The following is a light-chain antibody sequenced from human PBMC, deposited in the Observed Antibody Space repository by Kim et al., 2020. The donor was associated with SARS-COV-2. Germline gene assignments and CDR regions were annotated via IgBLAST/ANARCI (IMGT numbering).Light chain of an antibody. CDR2: TNN. CDR3: AAWDDSVNGWV. V-gene: IGLV1-44*01. CDR1: SFNIGLYS. J-gene: IGLJ3*02. Sequence: QSVLTQPPSASGAPGQKITISCSGSSFNIGLYSGHWLQQLPGTAHKLLIYTNNQRPSGGPDRFSGSKSGTSASLAISGLLPEDAGDYYCAAWDDSVNGWVFGGGTKVTVL.